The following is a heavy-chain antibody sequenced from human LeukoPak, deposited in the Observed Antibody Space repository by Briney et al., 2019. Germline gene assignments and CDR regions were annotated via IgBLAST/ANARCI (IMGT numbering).Heavy chain of an antibody. CDR1: XYTFTGYY. Sequence: SXYTFTGYYXXXXRQAPXQGLXXXGXXNPNSGGTNYAQKFQGWVTMTRDTSISTAYMELSRLRSDDTAVYYCARARGIAVAATGHYYGMDVWGQGTTVTVSS. CDR2: XNPNSGGT. V-gene: IGHV1-2*04. D-gene: IGHD6-19*01. J-gene: IGHJ6*02. CDR3: ARARGIAVAATGHYYGMDV.